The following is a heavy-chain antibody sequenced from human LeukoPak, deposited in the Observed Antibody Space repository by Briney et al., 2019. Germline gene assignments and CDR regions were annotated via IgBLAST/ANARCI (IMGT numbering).Heavy chain of an antibody. D-gene: IGHD2-2*01. CDR1: GGSLSSHF. CDR2: IYYTGTT. Sequence: SETLSLTCTVSGGSLSSHFWSWIQQPPGKGLELIGHIYYTGTTYYNPSLNSRVAISLDTSRNQFSLRLTSVTAADTAVYYCARFSSGCSTASCYLTYWGQGTLVTVSS. J-gene: IGHJ4*02. V-gene: IGHV4-59*11. CDR3: ARFSSGCSTASCYLTY.